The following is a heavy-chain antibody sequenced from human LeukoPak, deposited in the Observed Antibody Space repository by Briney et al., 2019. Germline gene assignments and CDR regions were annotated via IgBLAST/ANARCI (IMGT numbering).Heavy chain of an antibody. Sequence: SETLSLTCTVSGGSISSYYWGWIRQPPGKGLEWIGSIYYSGSTYYNPSLKSRVTISVDTSKNQFSLKLSSVTAADTAVYYCARHRGRVYFDYWGQGTLVTVSS. CDR1: GGSISSYY. J-gene: IGHJ4*02. CDR3: ARHRGRVYFDY. V-gene: IGHV4-39*01. D-gene: IGHD3-10*01. CDR2: IYYSGST.